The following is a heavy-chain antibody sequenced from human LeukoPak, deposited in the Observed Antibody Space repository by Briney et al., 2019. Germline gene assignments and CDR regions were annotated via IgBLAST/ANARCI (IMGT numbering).Heavy chain of an antibody. CDR2: IIPILGTA. Sequence: SVKVSCKASGGTFSSYAISWVRQAPGQGLEWMGGIIPILGTANYAQKFQGRVTITADESTSTAYMELSSLRSEDTAVYYCARQCSITSCLWGQGTLVTVSS. CDR1: GGTFSSYA. V-gene: IGHV1-69*13. CDR3: ARQCSITSCL. J-gene: IGHJ4*02. D-gene: IGHD2-2*01.